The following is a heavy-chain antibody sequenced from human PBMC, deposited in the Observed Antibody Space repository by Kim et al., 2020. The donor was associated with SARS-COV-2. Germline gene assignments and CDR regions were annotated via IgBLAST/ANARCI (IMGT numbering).Heavy chain of an antibody. V-gene: IGHV4-30-2*01. CDR2: LYHRGRT. Sequence: SETLSLTCAVSGGSISSGFYSWRWLRQPPGNGLEWIGYLYHRGRTYYTPSLPIRVTISFARSQHQFSLTLRSLTAPPPAVSSCSIVFFTLFLLLSLHS. D-gene: IGHD3-3*01. J-gene: IGHJ5*01. CDR3: SIVFFTLFLLLSLHS. CDR1: GGSISSGFYS.